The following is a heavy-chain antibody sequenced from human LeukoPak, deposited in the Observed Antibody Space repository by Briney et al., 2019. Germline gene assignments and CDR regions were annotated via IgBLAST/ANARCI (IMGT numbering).Heavy chain of an antibody. CDR2: ISGSGGST. J-gene: IGHJ2*01. V-gene: IGHV3-23*01. D-gene: IGHD3-22*01. Sequence: GGSLRLSCAASGFTFTTYAMNWVRQAPGKGLEWVSVISGSGGSTYYADSVKGRFTISRDNSKNTLYLEVNSLRAEDTAVYYCATAFSFDSSGPYWYFDLWGRGTLVTVSS. CDR1: GFTFTTYA. CDR3: ATAFSFDSSGPYWYFDL.